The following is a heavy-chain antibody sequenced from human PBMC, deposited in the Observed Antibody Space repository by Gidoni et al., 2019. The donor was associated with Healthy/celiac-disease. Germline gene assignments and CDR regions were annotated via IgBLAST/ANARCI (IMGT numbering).Heavy chain of an antibody. J-gene: IGHJ5*02. Sequence: QLQLQESGPGLVKPSETLSLTCTVSGGSISSSSYYWGWIRQPPGKGLEWIGSIYYSGSTYYNPSLKSRVTISVDTSKNQFSLKLSSVTAADTAVYYCARLEYPSNWFAPWGQGTLVTVSS. CDR1: GGSISSSSYY. D-gene: IGHD6-6*01. CDR2: IYYSGST. CDR3: ARLEYPSNWFAP. V-gene: IGHV4-39*01.